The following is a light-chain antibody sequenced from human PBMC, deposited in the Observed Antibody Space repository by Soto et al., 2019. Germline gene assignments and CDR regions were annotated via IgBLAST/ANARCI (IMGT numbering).Light chain of an antibody. Sequence: EIVFTQAPATLSLSPVERATLSCRASPSVSFYFAWYQQKPGQAPRVXIYAXSNRATGIPARLSGSGSGTDFTLPISSLEPEDFAVYYCQQRSKWTLTFGQGTRLEIK. CDR3: QQRSKWTLT. V-gene: IGKV3-11*01. CDR1: PSVSFY. J-gene: IGKJ5*01. CDR2: AXS.